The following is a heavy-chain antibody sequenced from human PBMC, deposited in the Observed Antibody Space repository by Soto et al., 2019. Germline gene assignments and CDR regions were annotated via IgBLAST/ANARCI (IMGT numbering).Heavy chain of an antibody. CDR1: GGTFSTYA. Sequence: QVQLVQSEAEVKQPGSSVKVSCKTSGGTFSTYAISWVRQAPGQGLEWMGGIVPIFGTPNYAQKFKGRVTIAADDSTRTAYMEMRSLRSEDTAVYYCARGWGYDSSDYYYAYWGRGTLVTVSS. V-gene: IGHV1-69*01. D-gene: IGHD3-22*01. CDR3: ARGWGYDSSDYYYAY. CDR2: IVPIFGTP. J-gene: IGHJ4*02.